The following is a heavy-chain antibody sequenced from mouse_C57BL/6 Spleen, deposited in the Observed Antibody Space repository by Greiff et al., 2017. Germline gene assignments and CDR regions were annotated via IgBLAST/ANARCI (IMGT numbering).Heavy chain of an antibody. V-gene: IGHV1-26*01. CDR2: INPNNGGT. CDR1: GYTFTDYY. Sequence: VQLQQSGPELVKPGASVKISCKASGYTFTDYYMNWVKQSHGKSLEWIGDINPNNGGTSYNQKFKGKATLTVDKSSSTAYMELRSLTSEDSAVYYCARPGTAQAPYYAMDYWGQGTSVTVSS. CDR3: ARPGTAQAPYYAMDY. J-gene: IGHJ4*01. D-gene: IGHD3-2*02.